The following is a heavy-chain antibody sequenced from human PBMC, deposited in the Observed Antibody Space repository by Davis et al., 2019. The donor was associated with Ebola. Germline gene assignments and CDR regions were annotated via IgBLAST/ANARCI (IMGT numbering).Heavy chain of an antibody. CDR2: ISSSSSYI. J-gene: IGHJ4*02. Sequence: GGSLRLSCAASGFTSSSYSMNWVRQAPGKGLEWVSSISSSSSYIYYADSVKGRFTISRDNAKNSLYLQMNSLRAEDTAVYYCARSPMYYYDSSGYWGYWGQGTLVTVSS. CDR3: ARSPMYYYDSSGYWGY. V-gene: IGHV3-21*01. CDR1: GFTSSSYS. D-gene: IGHD3-22*01.